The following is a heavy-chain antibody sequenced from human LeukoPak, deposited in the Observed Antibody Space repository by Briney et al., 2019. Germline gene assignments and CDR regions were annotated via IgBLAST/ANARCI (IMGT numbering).Heavy chain of an antibody. CDR3: AKDHSSSWYSWFDP. CDR1: GFTFSSYG. V-gene: IGHV3-23*01. J-gene: IGHJ5*02. Sequence: GGSLRLSCAASGFTFSSYGMSWVRQAPGKGLEWVSAISGSGGSTYYADSVKGRFTISRDNSKNTLYLQMNSLRAEDTAVYYCAKDHSSSWYSWFDPWGQGTLVTVSS. D-gene: IGHD6-13*01. CDR2: ISGSGGST.